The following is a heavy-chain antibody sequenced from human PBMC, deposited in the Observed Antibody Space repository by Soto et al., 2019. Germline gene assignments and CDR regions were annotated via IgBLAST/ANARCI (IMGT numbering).Heavy chain of an antibody. V-gene: IGHV1-3*01. CDR1: GYTFTSYA. D-gene: IGHD1-1*01. CDR3: ARDMLERFLWNSSYYYGMDV. CDR2: INAGNGNT. J-gene: IGHJ6*02. Sequence: GASVKVSCKASGYTFTSYAMHWVRQAPGQRLEWMGWINAGNGNTKYSQKFEGRVTITRDTSASTAYMELSSLRSEDTAVYYCARDMLERFLWNSSYYYGMDVWGQGTTVTV.